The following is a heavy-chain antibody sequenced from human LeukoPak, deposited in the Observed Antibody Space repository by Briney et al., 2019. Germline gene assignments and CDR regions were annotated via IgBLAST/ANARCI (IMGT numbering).Heavy chain of an antibody. CDR1: GYTFAGYY. J-gene: IGHJ5*02. Sequence: ASVTVSCKASGYTFAGYYMHWVRQAPGQGLEWMGWVNPNSGDTNNAQKFQGRVTMTSDTSISTAYMELCSLTSADTAVYYCARAVAAIVNWFDPWGQGTLVTVCS. CDR3: ARAVAAIVNWFDP. D-gene: IGHD6-13*01. CDR2: VNPNSGDT. V-gene: IGHV1-2*02.